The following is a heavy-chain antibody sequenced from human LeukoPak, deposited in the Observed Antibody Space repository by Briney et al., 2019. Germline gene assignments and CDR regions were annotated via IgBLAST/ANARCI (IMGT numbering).Heavy chain of an antibody. Sequence: GASVKVSCKASAYTFTSYDINWVRQATGQGLEWMGWMNPNSGNTGYAQKFQGRVTMTRNTSISTAYMELSSLRSEDTAVYYCARGANSDIVATITNFYYYYGLDVWGQGTTVTVSS. D-gene: IGHD5-12*01. J-gene: IGHJ6*02. CDR3: ARGANSDIVATITNFYYYYGLDV. CDR1: AYTFTSYD. V-gene: IGHV1-8*01. CDR2: MNPNSGNT.